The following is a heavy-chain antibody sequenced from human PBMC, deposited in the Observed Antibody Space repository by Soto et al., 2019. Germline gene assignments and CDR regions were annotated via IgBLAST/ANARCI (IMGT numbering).Heavy chain of an antibody. CDR2: IIPIFGTV. Sequence: QVQLVQSGAEVKKPGSSVKVSCKASGGTFSSYAISWVRQAPGQGLEWMGGIIPIFGTVNYAQKFQGRVTITADESTSTAYMELSSLRSEDTAVYYCARSSLEYSSGWYHGEVYYGMDVWGQGTTVTVSS. D-gene: IGHD6-19*01. V-gene: IGHV1-69*01. J-gene: IGHJ6*02. CDR3: ARSSLEYSSGWYHGEVYYGMDV. CDR1: GGTFSSYA.